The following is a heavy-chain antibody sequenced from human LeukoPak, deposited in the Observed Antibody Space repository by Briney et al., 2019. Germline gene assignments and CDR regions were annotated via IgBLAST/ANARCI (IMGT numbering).Heavy chain of an antibody. Sequence: SVKVSCKASGGTFSSYAISWVRQAPGQGLEWMRGIIPIFGTANYAQKFQGRVTITADKSTSTAYMELSSLRSEDTAVYYCARVPGGTHYYYYGMDVWGQGTTVTVSS. CDR2: IIPIFGTA. CDR1: GGTFSSYA. D-gene: IGHD1-14*01. V-gene: IGHV1-69*06. CDR3: ARVPGGTHYYYYGMDV. J-gene: IGHJ6*02.